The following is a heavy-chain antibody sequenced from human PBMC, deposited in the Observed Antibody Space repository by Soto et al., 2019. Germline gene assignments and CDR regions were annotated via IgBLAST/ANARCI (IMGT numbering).Heavy chain of an antibody. V-gene: IGHV3-33*01. J-gene: IGHJ6*02. Sequence: PGGSLRLSCAASGFTFSSYGMHWVRQAPGKGLEWVAVIWYDGSNKYYADSVKGRFTISRDNSKNTLYLQMNSLRAEDTAVYYCARDPDIGFWSGNYGMDVWGQGTTVTVSS. CDR3: ARDPDIGFWSGNYGMDV. CDR2: IWYDGSNK. CDR1: GFTFSSYG. D-gene: IGHD3-3*01.